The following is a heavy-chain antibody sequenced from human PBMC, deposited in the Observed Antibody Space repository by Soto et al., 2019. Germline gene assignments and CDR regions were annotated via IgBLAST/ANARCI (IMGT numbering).Heavy chain of an antibody. CDR1: GFTFSDFA. CDR3: AKDGIQTVTFDY. D-gene: IGHD4-17*01. V-gene: IGHV3-23*01. CDR2: VSGNGDVT. J-gene: IGHJ4*01. Sequence: EVQLSESGGGLAQPGGSLRLSCEGSGFTFSDFAISWVLQAPGKGLEWVSVVSGNGDVTRYAGSVKGRFATSRDNSKNTMFLQMNSLTAEDTAIYYCAKDGIQTVTFDYWGRGTLVTVSS.